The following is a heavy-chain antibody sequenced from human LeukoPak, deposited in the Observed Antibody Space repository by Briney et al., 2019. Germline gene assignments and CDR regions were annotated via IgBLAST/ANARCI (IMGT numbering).Heavy chain of an antibody. CDR1: GGSFSGYY. V-gene: IGHV4-59*10. J-gene: IGHJ4*02. D-gene: IGHD1-26*01. Sequence: SETLSLTCAVYGGSFSGYYWSWIRQPAGKGLEWIGRIFISGSTNYNPSLNSRVTMSVDTSKNQFSLKLSSVTAADTAVYYCARSTHSGSLAPFDFWGQGTLVTVSS. CDR3: ARSTHSGSLAPFDF. CDR2: IFISGST.